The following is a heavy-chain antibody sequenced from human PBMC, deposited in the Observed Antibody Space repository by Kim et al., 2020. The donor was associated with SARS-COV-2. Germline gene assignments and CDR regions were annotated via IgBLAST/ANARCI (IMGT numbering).Heavy chain of an antibody. CDR2: IYYSGST. CDR1: GVSVSSGSYY. D-gene: IGHD3-10*01. CDR3: ARFRITMFRGADY. Sequence: SETLSLTCTVSGVSVSSGSYYWSWLRQPPGKGLEWIWYIYYSGSTNYNPSLKSLVTISVETSKNQFPLKLSSVTAADTAVYYCARFRITMFRGADYWGQGTLVTVSS. V-gene: IGHV4-61*01. J-gene: IGHJ4*02.